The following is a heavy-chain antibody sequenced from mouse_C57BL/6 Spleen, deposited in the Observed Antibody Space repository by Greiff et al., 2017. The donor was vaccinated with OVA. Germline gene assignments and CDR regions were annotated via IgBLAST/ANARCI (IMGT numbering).Heavy chain of an antibody. D-gene: IGHD3-1*01. V-gene: IGHV1-69*01. CDR3: ARSGSNYAMDY. CDR1: GYTFTSYW. Sequence: VQLQQPGAELVMPGASVKLSCKASGYTFTSYWMHWVKKRPGQGLEWIGEIDPSDSYTNYNQKFKRKSTLTVDKSSSTAYMQLSSLTSEDSAVYYCARSGSNYAMDYWGQGTSVTVSS. CDR2: IDPSDSYT. J-gene: IGHJ4*01.